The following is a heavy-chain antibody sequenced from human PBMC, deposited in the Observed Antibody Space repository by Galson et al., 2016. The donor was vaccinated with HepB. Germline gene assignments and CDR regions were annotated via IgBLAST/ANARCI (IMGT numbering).Heavy chain of an antibody. CDR3: ARDAGPPEGIDY. Sequence: SVKVSCKASGYSFIGFYMHWVRQAPGQGLEWMGRINPKNGGTNYEQKFQGRVTMTRDTSISTVYMELSRLRSDDAAIYYCARDAGPPEGIDYWGQGTLVTVSS. CDR1: GYSFIGFY. D-gene: IGHD6-13*01. V-gene: IGHV1-2*06. CDR2: INPKNGGT. J-gene: IGHJ4*02.